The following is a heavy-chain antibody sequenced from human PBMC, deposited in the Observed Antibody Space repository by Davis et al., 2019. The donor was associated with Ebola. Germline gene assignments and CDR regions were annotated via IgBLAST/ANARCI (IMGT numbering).Heavy chain of an antibody. V-gene: IGHV3-9*01. CDR3: AKDIRYGSGIDY. CDR1: GFTFDAYA. Sequence: GGSLRLSCAASGFTFDAYAMHWVRQAPGKGLEWVSGISWNSGSIGYAASVKGRFTISRDNAKNSLYLQMNSLRAEDTALYYCAKDIRYGSGIDYGGQGTLVTVSS. CDR2: ISWNSGSI. D-gene: IGHD3-10*01. J-gene: IGHJ4*02.